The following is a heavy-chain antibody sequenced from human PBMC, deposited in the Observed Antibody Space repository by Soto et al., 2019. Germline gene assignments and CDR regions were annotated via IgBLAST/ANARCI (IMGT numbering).Heavy chain of an antibody. CDR1: GFTFSSFD. J-gene: IGHJ4*02. V-gene: IGHV3-21*06. CDR2: IHRASTYI. D-gene: IGHD4-17*01. CDR3: AQRTVKTYHFFDY. Sequence: GGSLRLSCATSGFTFSSFDMDWVRQAPGKGLEWVSSIHRASTYIYYADSVRGRFTISRDNAKSSLYLQMNSLTVEDTAVYYYAQRTVKTYHFFDYWGQEALVTVSS.